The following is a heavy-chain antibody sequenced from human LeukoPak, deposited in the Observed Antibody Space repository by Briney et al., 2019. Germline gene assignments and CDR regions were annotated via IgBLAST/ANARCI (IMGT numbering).Heavy chain of an antibody. CDR3: AKVVSRYCSGGSCYRNWFDP. V-gene: IGHV3-23*01. J-gene: IGHJ5*02. CDR2: ISGSGGST. Sequence: SGGSLRLSCAASGFTFSSYAMSWVRQAPGKGLEWVSAISGSGGSTYYADSVKGRFTISRDNSKNTLYLRMNSLRAEDTAVYYCAKVVSRYCSGGSCYRNWFDPWGQGTLVTVPS. D-gene: IGHD2-15*01. CDR1: GFTFSSYA.